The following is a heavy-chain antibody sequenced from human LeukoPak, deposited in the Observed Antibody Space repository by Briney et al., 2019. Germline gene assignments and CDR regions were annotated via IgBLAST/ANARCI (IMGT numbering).Heavy chain of an antibody. V-gene: IGHV3-21*01. CDR1: GFTFSSYS. D-gene: IGHD2-2*02. CDR3: ASDHLGYCSSTSCYTGGY. Sequence: GGSLRLSCAASGFTFSSYSMNWDRQAPGKGLEWVSSISSSSSYIYYADSVKGRFTISRDNAKNSLYLQMNSLRAEDTAVYYCASDHLGYCSSTSCYTGGYWGQGTLVTVSS. J-gene: IGHJ4*02. CDR2: ISSSSSYI.